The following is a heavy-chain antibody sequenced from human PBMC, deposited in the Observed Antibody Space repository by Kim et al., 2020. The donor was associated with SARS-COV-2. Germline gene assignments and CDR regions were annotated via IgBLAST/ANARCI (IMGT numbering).Heavy chain of an antibody. CDR2: ISGSGGST. Sequence: GGSLRLSCAASGFTFSSYAMSWVRQAPGKGLEWVSAISGSGGSTYYADSVKGRVTISRDNSKNTLYLQMNSLRAEDTAVYYCANAHGSQRFLEWSKEYYFDYWGQGTLVTVSS. CDR1: GFTFSSYA. D-gene: IGHD3-3*01. CDR3: ANAHGSQRFLEWSKEYYFDY. J-gene: IGHJ4*02. V-gene: IGHV3-23*01.